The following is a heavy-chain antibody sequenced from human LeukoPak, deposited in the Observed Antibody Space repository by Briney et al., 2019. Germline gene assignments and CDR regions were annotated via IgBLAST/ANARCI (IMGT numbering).Heavy chain of an antibody. J-gene: IGHJ2*01. CDR2: INPNSGDT. D-gene: IGHD6-19*01. CDR3: ARDVYTSGWRYFDL. CDR1: GYTFTGHY. Sequence: ASVKVSRKASGYTFTGHYMHWVRQAPGQGPEWMAWINPNSGDTNYAQKFQGRVTLTRDASIGTAYMEMNRLTYDDTAIYYCARDVYTSGWRYFDLWGHGTLVTVSS. V-gene: IGHV1-2*02.